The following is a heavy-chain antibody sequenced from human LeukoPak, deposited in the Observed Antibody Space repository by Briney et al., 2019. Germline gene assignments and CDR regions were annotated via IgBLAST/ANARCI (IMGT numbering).Heavy chain of an antibody. CDR1: GFTFSSYS. V-gene: IGHV3-21*04. Sequence: GGSLRLPCAASGFTFSSYSMNWVRQAPGKGLEWVSSISSSSSYIYYADSVKGRFTISRDNAKNSLYLQMNSLRAEDTAVYYCAREYCSGGTCYLPGYWGQGTLVTVSS. CDR3: AREYCSGGTCYLPGY. J-gene: IGHJ4*02. CDR2: ISSSSSYI. D-gene: IGHD2-15*01.